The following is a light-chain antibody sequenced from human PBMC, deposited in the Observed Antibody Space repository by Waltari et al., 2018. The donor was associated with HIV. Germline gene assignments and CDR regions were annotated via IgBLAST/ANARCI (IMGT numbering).Light chain of an antibody. V-gene: IGKV4-1*01. CDR2: WAS. Sequence: IVMTQSPDSLPVSLGARAPINCTSRRTILYSSDIRNYLAWYQQKPRQPPKLLISWASTRESGVPDRFSGSGSGTDFTLTITRLQAEDVALYHGQQYFRIPPTFGGGTKVEIK. J-gene: IGKJ4*01. CDR3: QQYFRIPPT. CDR1: RTILYSSDIRNY.